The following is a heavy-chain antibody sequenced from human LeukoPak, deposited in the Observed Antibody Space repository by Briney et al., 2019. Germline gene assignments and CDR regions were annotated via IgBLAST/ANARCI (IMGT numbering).Heavy chain of an antibody. CDR1: GFTFSTYA. J-gene: IGHJ2*01. V-gene: IGHV3-23*01. D-gene: IGHD5-24*01. CDR3: ARFGDGSKPSGGFVL. CDR2: ISGSGIST. Sequence: PGGSLRLSCAASGFTFSTYAMSWVRQAPGKGLEWVSAISGSGISTYYADSVKGRFTISRDNARNTLYLQMNSLRAEDTAVYYCARFGDGSKPSGGFVLWGRGTLVTVSS.